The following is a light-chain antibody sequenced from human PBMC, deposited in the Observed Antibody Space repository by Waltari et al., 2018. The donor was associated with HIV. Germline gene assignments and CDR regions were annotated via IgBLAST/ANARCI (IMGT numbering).Light chain of an antibody. Sequence: QSVLTQPPSASGTPVQRVTFSCSGSSSNIGSNPVDWYQKLPGTAPRLLIYNNNQRPSGVPDRFSGSKSGTSASLAISGLQSEDEADYYCAAWDDSLNGHVLFGGGTKLTVL. CDR1: SSNIGSNP. J-gene: IGLJ2*01. CDR2: NNN. CDR3: AAWDDSLNGHVL. V-gene: IGLV1-44*01.